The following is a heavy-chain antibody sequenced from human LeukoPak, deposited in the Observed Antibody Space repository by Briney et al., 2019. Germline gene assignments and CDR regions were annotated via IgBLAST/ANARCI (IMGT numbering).Heavy chain of an antibody. CDR3: ARLHRGDDAFDI. Sequence: SETLSLTCTVSGGSITSYYWNWIRQPPGRGLEWIGYIYYSGSTNYNPSLKSRVTISVDTSKNQLSLKLSSVTAADTAVYFCARLHRGDDAFDIWGQGTMVTVSS. V-gene: IGHV4-59*08. J-gene: IGHJ3*02. CDR2: IYYSGST. CDR1: GGSITSYY. D-gene: IGHD3-10*01.